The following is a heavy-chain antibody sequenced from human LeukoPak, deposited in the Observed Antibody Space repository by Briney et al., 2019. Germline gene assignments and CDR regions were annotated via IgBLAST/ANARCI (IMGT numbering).Heavy chain of an antibody. CDR3: ARDWGP. J-gene: IGHJ3*01. D-gene: IGHD3-16*01. CDR2: ISYDGSNK. V-gene: IGHV3-30*03. CDR1: GFTFSSYG. Sequence: PGRSLRLSCAASGFTFSSYGMHWVRQAPGKGLEWVAVISYDGSNKGYADSVKGRFTLSRDNSKNSLYLQMNSLRDEDTAVYYCARDWGPWGQGTMVTVSS.